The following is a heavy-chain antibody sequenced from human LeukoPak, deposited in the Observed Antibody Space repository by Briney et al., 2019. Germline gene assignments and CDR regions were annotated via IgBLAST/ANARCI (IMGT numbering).Heavy chain of an antibody. J-gene: IGHJ6*03. CDR3: ARELQTTVVYYYYIDV. Sequence: PSETLSLTCTVSGGSISSSSYYWGWIRQPPGKGLEWIGSIYYSGSTYYNPSLKSRVTISVDTSKNQFSLKLSSVTAADTAVYYCARELQTTVVYYYYIDVWGKGTTVTISS. CDR1: GGSISSSSYY. CDR2: IYYSGST. V-gene: IGHV4-39*02. D-gene: IGHD4-23*01.